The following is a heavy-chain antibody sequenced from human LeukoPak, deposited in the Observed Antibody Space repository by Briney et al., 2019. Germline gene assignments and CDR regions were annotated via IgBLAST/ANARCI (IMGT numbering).Heavy chain of an antibody. V-gene: IGHV1-69*06. Sequence: SVKVSCKASGGTFSSYAISWVRQAPGQGLEWMGGIIPIFGTANYAQKFQGRVTITADKSTSTAYMELSSLRSEDTALYYCTSLLAGLQGYYFDYWGQRTLVTVSS. CDR3: TSLLAGLQGYYFDY. CDR2: IIPIFGTA. D-gene: IGHD6-19*01. J-gene: IGHJ4*02. CDR1: GGTFSSYA.